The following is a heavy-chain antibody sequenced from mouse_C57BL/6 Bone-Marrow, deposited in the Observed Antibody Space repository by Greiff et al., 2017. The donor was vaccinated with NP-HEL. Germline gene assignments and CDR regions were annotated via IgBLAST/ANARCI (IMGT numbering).Heavy chain of an antibody. Sequence: VQLQQSGPGLVKPGASVKISCTASGYAFSSSWMTWVPQRPGKGLEWIGRIYPGDGDTNYNGTFKGKATLTADKSSSTAYMQLSSLTSEDAAVYFCARKAGGNYLDYWGQGTTLTVSS. CDR1: GYAFSSSW. CDR3: ARKAGGNYLDY. D-gene: IGHD1-1*02. V-gene: IGHV1-82*01. J-gene: IGHJ2*01. CDR2: IYPGDGDT.